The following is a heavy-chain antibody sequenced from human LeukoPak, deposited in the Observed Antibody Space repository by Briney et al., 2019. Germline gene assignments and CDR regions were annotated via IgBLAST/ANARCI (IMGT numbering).Heavy chain of an antibody. V-gene: IGHV3-23*01. D-gene: IGHD3-22*01. CDR3: AKDLNSTYNYDSSGYEDAFDI. CDR1: GFTFRDHG. J-gene: IGHJ3*02. CDR2: LTGSGGGS. Sequence: GGSLRLSCAASGFTFRDHGMSWVRQAPGRGLEWVSSLTGSGGGSFYADSVQGRFTISRDNSKNTLYLQMNSLRAEDTAVYYCAKDLNSTYNYDSSGYEDAFDIWGQGTMVTVSS.